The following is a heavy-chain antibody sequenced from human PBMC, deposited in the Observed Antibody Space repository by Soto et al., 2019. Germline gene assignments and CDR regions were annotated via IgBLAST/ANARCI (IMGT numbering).Heavy chain of an antibody. CDR1: GGSISSYY. J-gene: IGHJ5*02. CDR3: ARPHNWFDP. Sequence: SETLSLTCTVSGGSISSYYWSWIRQPPGKGLEWIGYIYYSGSTNYNPSLKSRVTISVDTSKNQFSLKLSSVTAADTAVYYCARPHNWFDPWGQGILVTVSS. CDR2: IYYSGST. V-gene: IGHV4-59*08.